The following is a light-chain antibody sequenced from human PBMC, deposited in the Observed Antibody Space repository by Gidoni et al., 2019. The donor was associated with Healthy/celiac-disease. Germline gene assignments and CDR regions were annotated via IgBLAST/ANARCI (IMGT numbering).Light chain of an antibody. V-gene: IGKV3-11*01. CDR1: QSVSSY. Sequence: PATLSLSPGERATLSCRASQSVSSYLAWYQQKPGQAPRLLIYDASNRATGIPARFSGSGSGTDFTLTISSLEPEDFAVYYCQQRSNWPVTFGPGTKVDIK. CDR2: DAS. J-gene: IGKJ3*01. CDR3: QQRSNWPVT.